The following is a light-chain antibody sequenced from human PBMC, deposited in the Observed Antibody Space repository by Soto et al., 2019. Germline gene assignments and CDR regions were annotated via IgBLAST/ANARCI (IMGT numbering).Light chain of an antibody. CDR3: QQSSNWPRT. Sequence: EIVLTQSPATLSLSPGERATFSCRASQSVSSYLAWYQQKPGQAPRLLIYDASNRATGIPARFSGSGSGTDFTLTISSLEPEDFEVYYCQQSSNWPRTLGPGTKVDIK. CDR1: QSVSSY. J-gene: IGKJ1*01. CDR2: DAS. V-gene: IGKV3-11*01.